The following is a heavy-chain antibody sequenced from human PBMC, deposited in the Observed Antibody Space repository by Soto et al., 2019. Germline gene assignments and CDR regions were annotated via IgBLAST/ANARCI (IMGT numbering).Heavy chain of an antibody. V-gene: IGHV3-7*01. CDR1: GFTFSSYW. Sequence: PGGSLRLSCAASGFTFSSYWMSWVRQATGKGLEWVANIKQDGSEKYYVDSVKGRFTISRDNAKNSLYLQMNSLRAEDTAVYYCARESQDCSSTSCYVPPAPYYFDYWGQGTLVTVSS. J-gene: IGHJ4*02. CDR2: IKQDGSEK. D-gene: IGHD2-2*01. CDR3: ARESQDCSSTSCYVPPAPYYFDY.